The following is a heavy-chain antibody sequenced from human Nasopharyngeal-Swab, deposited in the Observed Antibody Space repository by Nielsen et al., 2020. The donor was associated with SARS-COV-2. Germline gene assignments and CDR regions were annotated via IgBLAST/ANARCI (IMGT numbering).Heavy chain of an antibody. CDR3: TRDIGGKYGY. V-gene: IGHV3-74*01. CDR1: GSTFSSYW. D-gene: IGHD4-23*01. CDR2: INIDGSVR. J-gene: IGHJ4*02. Sequence: GGSLSLSCTASGSTFSSYWMHWVRQVPGKGLVWVSRINIDGSVRDYADSVKGRFTISRDNARNTLYLQMNSLRGDDTAVYYCTRDIGGKYGYWGQGNLVTVSS.